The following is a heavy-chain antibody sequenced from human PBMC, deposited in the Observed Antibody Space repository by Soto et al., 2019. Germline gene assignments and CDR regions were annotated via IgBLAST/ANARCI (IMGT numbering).Heavy chain of an antibody. D-gene: IGHD2-2*01. CDR1: GGTFSSYT. V-gene: IGHV1-69*02. CDR2: IIPILGIA. CDR3: ARGDQLRLRVGDWYFDL. Sequence: QVQLVQSGAEVKKPGSSVKVSCKASGGTFSSYTISWVRQAPGQGLEWMGRIIPILGIANYAQKFQGRVTITADKSTSTAYMELSSLRSEDTAVYYCARGDQLRLRVGDWYFDLWGRGTLVTVSS. J-gene: IGHJ2*01.